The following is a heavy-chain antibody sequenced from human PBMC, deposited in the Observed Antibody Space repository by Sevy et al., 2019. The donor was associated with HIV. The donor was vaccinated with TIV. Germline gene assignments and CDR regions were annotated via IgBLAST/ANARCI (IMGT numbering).Heavy chain of an antibody. V-gene: IGHV4-59*13. D-gene: IGHD6-13*01. J-gene: IGHJ4*02. CDR1: GGSISSYY. CDR2: IYYSGST. Sequence: SETLSLTCTVSGGSISSYYWSWIRQPPGKGLEWIGYIYYSGSTNYNPSLKSRVTISVDTSKNQFSLKLSSVTAADTAVYYCARGSSSWYSVTFDYWGQGTLVTVSS. CDR3: ARGSSSWYSVTFDY.